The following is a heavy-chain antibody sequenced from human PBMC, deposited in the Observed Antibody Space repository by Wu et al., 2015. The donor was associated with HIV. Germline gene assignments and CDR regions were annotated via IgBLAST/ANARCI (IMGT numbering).Heavy chain of an antibody. CDR1: GGTFSSYA. CDR3: ARDEVVPAAMLALRHSYYYYGMDV. D-gene: IGHD2-2*01. Sequence: QVQLVQSGAEVKKPGASVKVSCKASGGTFSSYAISWVRQAPGQGLEWMGRIIPIFGTANYAQKFQGRVTITADESTSTAYMELSSLRSEDTAVYYCARDEVVPAAMLALRHSYYYYGMDVWGRGTTGPPSP. CDR2: IIPIFGTA. V-gene: IGHV1-69*18. J-gene: IGHJ6*02.